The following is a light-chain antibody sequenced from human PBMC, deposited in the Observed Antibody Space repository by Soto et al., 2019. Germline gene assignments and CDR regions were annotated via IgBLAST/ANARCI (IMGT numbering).Light chain of an antibody. CDR3: QQYNSYPPT. V-gene: IGKV1-16*02. J-gene: IGKJ2*01. Sequence: DIQMTKSPSSLSASVGDRVTISCRASQDIRDYLAWFQQKPGKPPKTLIYAASRLQPGVPSKFSGSGSGTDVTRTISSLQPEYFATYYCQQYNSYPPTFGQGTRLDI. CDR2: AAS. CDR1: QDIRDY.